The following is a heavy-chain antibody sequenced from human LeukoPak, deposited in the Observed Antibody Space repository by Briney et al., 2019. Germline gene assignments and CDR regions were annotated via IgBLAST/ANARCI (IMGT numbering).Heavy chain of an antibody. J-gene: IGHJ4*02. D-gene: IGHD3-10*01. Sequence: PSETLSLTCTVSGGSVSRSPYYWGWIRQPPGKGLEWIGNIYYSGSTYYNPSLKSRVTISVDTSKNQFSLKLSSVTAADTAVYYCARGFSPWWFGEFQSRDGYDQFDYWGQGTLVTVSS. CDR3: ARGFSPWWFGEFQSRDGYDQFDY. CDR2: IYYSGST. CDR1: GGSVSRSPYY. V-gene: IGHV4-39*07.